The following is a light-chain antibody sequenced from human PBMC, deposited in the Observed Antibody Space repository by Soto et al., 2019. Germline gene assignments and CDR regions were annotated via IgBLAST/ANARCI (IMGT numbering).Light chain of an antibody. J-gene: IGKJ1*01. Sequence: ELVITQSPATLSVSPGERATLSCRASQSVGRNLAWYQQKPGQAPRLLIYGASTRATGIPARFSGSGSGTEFTLTISSLQSEDLAVYYCQEYNNWLTWTFGQGTKV. CDR2: GAS. CDR3: QEYNNWLTWT. CDR1: QSVGRN. V-gene: IGKV3-15*01.